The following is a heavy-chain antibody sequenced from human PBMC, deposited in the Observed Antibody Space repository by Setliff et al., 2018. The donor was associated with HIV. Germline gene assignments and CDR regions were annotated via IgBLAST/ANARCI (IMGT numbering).Heavy chain of an antibody. J-gene: IGHJ4*02. CDR2: IYSNGNT. CDR3: ARESPDGLDY. V-gene: IGHV4-61*02. CDR1: GGSISSRSYY. Sequence: SETLSLTCTVSGGSISSRSYYWSWLRQPAGKGLERIGRIYSNGNTDYNPSLKSRVTISEDTSKNQFSLKVNSVTAADTAMYFCARESPDGLDYWGQGTLVTVSS. D-gene: IGHD2-8*01.